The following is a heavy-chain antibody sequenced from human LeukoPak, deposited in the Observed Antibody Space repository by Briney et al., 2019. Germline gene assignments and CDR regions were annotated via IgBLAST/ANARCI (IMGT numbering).Heavy chain of an antibody. CDR2: IYPGDSDT. Sequence: GESLKISCKGSGYSFTSYWIAWVRQMPGKGLEWMGIIYPGDSDTRYSSSLQGQVTISADKSISTAYLQWSSLKASDTAMYYCARERRRELDYWGQGTLVTVSS. CDR1: GYSFTSYW. CDR3: ARERRRELDY. V-gene: IGHV5-51*01. J-gene: IGHJ4*02.